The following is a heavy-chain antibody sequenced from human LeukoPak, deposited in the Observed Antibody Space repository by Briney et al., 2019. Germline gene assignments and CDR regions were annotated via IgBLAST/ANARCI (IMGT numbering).Heavy chain of an antibody. V-gene: IGHV3-30*18. Sequence: PGGSWRPSGPPPGSTFSSYGMHWVRQAPAKGLHWVAVISYDGSHKDYPDSVKGRFTISRDNSKNTLYLQMNSLRAEDTAVYHCAKAPPSHAFDIWGQGTMVTVSS. CDR1: GSTFSSYG. J-gene: IGHJ3*02. CDR3: AKAPPSHAFDI. CDR2: ISYDGSHK.